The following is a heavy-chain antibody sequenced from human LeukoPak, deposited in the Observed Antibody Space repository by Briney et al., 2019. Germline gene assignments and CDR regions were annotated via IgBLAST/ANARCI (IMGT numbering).Heavy chain of an antibody. Sequence: SETLSLTCTVSGGSISNYYRTWIRQPPGKGLEWIGYIYYSGSTNYNPSLKSRVTISVDTSKNQFSLKLSSVTAADTAMYYCARASDRLQPPDYWGQGTLSPSPQ. CDR3: ARASDRLQPPDY. D-gene: IGHD4-11*01. CDR1: GGSISNYY. J-gene: IGHJ4*02. V-gene: IGHV4-59*01. CDR2: IYYSGST.